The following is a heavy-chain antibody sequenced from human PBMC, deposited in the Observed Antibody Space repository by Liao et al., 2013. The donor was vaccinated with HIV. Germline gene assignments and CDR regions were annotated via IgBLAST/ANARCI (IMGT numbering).Heavy chain of an antibody. Sequence: QVQLQESGPGLVKPSETLSLTCTVSGGSISSYYWSWIRQPAGKGLEWIGRIYTSGSTNYNPSLKSRVTISVDTSKNQFSLKLSSVTAADTAVYYCAGTGVYYYYYYYMDVWGKGTTVTVSS. D-gene: IGHD7-27*01. CDR1: GGSISSYY. V-gene: IGHV4-4*07. CDR3: AGTGVYYYYYYYMDV. CDR2: IYTSGST. J-gene: IGHJ6*03.